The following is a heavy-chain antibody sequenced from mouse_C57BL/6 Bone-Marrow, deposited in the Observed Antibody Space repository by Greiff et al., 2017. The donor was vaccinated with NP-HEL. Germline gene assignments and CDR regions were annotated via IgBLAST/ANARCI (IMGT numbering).Heavy chain of an antibody. V-gene: IGHV1-47*01. Sequence: VKLMESGAELVKPGASVKMSCKASGYTFTTYPIAWLQQNPGQSLEWIGNFHPYNDDTKYNEKFKGKATLTVEKSSSTVYLEISRLTSDDSAVYYCARGNYYGSSFYDAMDYWGQGTSVTVAS. D-gene: IGHD1-1*01. CDR1: GYTFTTYP. CDR2: FHPYNDDT. J-gene: IGHJ4*01. CDR3: ARGNYYGSSFYDAMDY.